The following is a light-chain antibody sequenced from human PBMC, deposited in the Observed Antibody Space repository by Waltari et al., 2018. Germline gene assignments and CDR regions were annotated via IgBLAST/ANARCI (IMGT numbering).Light chain of an antibody. J-gene: IGKJ3*01. CDR3: QQYYSYPL. CDR2: AAS. V-gene: IGKV1-8*01. Sequence: AIRMTQSPSPFSASTGDRVTITCRASQGISSYLAWYQQKPGKAPKLLIYAASTLQSGVPSRFSGSGSGTDFTLTISCLQSEDFATYYCQQYYSYPLFGPGTKVDIK. CDR1: QGISSY.